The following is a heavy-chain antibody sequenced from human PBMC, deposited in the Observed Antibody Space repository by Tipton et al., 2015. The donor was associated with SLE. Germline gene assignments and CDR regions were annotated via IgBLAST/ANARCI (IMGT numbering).Heavy chain of an antibody. Sequence: SLRLSCAASGFTFDDYTMHWVRQAPGKGLEWVAHIKQDGSEKYYVDSVEGRFTISRDNAKNSLYLQLNSLRGEDTAVYYCARDGVSGATVFDYWGQGTLVTVSS. V-gene: IGHV3-7*03. CDR1: GFTFDDYT. D-gene: IGHD4-17*01. CDR3: ARDGVSGATVFDY. CDR2: IKQDGSEK. J-gene: IGHJ4*02.